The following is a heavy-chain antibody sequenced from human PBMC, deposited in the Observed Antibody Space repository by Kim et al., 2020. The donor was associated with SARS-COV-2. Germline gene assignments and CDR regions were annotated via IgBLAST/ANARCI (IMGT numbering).Heavy chain of an antibody. V-gene: IGHV3-21*01. J-gene: IGHJ6*03. Sequence: YYADSVKGRFPISRDNAKNSLYLQMNSLRAEDTAVYYCARVFGYYYYMDVWGKGTTVTVSS. CDR3: ARVFGYYYYMDV. D-gene: IGHD3-16*01.